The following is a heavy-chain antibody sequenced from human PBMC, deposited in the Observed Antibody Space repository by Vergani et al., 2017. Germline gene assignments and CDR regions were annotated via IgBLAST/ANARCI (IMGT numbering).Heavy chain of an antibody. V-gene: IGHV4-39*01. CDR2: IYYSGST. CDR3: SRRPTEKIYGVLVFDL. D-gene: IGHD4-17*01. J-gene: IGHJ2*01. Sequence: QLQLQESGPGLVKPSETLSLTCTVSGGSISSSSYYWGWIRQPPGKGLEWIGRIYYSGSTYYNPSLKSRVTISVDTSKNQFSLKLSSVTAADTSVYYCSRRPTEKIYGVLVFDLWGRGPLVTVSS. CDR1: GGSISSSSYY.